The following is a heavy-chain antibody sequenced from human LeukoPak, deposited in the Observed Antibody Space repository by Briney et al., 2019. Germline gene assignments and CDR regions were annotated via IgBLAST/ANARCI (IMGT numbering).Heavy chain of an antibody. J-gene: IGHJ4*02. Sequence: GASVKVSCKASGGTFSSYAISWVRQAPGQGLEWMGGIIPIFGTANYAQKFQGRVTITADESTSTAYMELSSLRSEDTAVYYCARGGMDIAAAGAYYFDYWGQGTLVTVSS. CDR3: ARGGMDIAAAGAYYFDY. CDR1: GGTFSSYA. D-gene: IGHD6-13*01. CDR2: IIPIFGTA. V-gene: IGHV1-69*13.